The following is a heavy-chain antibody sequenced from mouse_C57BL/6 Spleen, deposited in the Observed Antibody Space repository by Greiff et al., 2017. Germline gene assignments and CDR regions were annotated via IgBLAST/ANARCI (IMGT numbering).Heavy chain of an antibody. CDR1: GYTFTSYD. D-gene: IGHD1-1*01. V-gene: IGHV1-85*01. CDR3: AYYYGSSGFAY. CDR2: IYPRDGST. J-gene: IGHJ3*01. Sequence: VKLMESGPELVKPGASVKLSCKASGYTFTSYDINWVKQRPGQGLEWIGWIYPRDGSTKYNEKFKGKATLTVDTSSSTAYMERHSLTSEDSAVYFCAYYYGSSGFAYWGQGTLVTVSA.